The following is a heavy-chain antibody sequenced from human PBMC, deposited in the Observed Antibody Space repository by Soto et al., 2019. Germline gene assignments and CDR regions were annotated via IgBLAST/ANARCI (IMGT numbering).Heavy chain of an antibody. V-gene: IGHV1-8*02. D-gene: IGHD6-13*01. J-gene: IGHJ5*01. CDR3: ARSPSPDSSRSDLT. CDR2: MNPNSGNT. CDR1: GYTFTGYY. Sequence: ASVKVSCKASGYTFTGYYMHWVRQATGQGLEWMGWMNPNSGNTGYAQKFQGRVTMTRNTSISTAYMELSSLRSEDTAVYYCARSPSPDSSRSDLTWGQGTLVTVS.